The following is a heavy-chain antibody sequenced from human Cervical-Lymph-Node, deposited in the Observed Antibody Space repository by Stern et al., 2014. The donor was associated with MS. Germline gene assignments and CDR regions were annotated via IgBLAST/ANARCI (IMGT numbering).Heavy chain of an antibody. CDR1: GFTFDDYG. CDR2: INWNSGTI. Sequence: EVQLVESGGGLVQPGRSLRLSCAASGFTFDDYGMHWVRPAPGKGLEWVSGINWNSGTIKYADSVEGRFTISRDNAKNSLYLQMNSLRREDTALYYCARGTAQLLDAFDVWGQGTMVTVSS. CDR3: ARGTAQLLDAFDV. V-gene: IGHV3-9*01. D-gene: IGHD4-23*01. J-gene: IGHJ3*01.